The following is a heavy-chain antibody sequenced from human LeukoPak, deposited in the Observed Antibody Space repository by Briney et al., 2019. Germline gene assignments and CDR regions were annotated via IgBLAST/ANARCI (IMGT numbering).Heavy chain of an antibody. CDR2: IYYSGST. Sequence: PSETLSLTCTVSGGSISSSSYYWGWIRQPPGKGLEWIGSIYYSGSTYYNPSLKSRVTISVDTSKNQFSLKLSSVTAADTAVYYCARDMTSRENYDILTGYYERDRNAFDIWGQGTMVTVSS. V-gene: IGHV4-39*07. D-gene: IGHD3-9*01. CDR3: ARDMTSRENYDILTGYYERDRNAFDI. CDR1: GGSISSSSYY. J-gene: IGHJ3*02.